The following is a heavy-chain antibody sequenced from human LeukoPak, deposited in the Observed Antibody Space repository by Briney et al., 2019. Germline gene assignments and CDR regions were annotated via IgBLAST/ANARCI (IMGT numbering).Heavy chain of an antibody. CDR2: INHSRST. CDR3: ARGPPSVSTYYYYYMDV. Sequence: PSETLSLTCAVYGGSFSGYYCSWIRQPPGKGLEWIGEINHSRSTNYNPSLKSRVTISVDTSKNQFSLKLSSVTAADTAVYYCARGPPSVSTYYYYYMDVWGKGTTVTVSS. J-gene: IGHJ6*03. CDR1: GGSFSGYY. V-gene: IGHV4-34*01. D-gene: IGHD3-16*02.